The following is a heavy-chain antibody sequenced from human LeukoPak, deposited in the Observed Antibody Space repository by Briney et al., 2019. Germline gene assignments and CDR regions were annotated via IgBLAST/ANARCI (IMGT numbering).Heavy chain of an antibody. J-gene: IGHJ5*02. CDR3: AKENSGPTIGGGIWFDP. D-gene: IGHD2-15*01. Sequence: PGGSLRLSCAASGFTFSSYGMHWVRQAPGKGLEWVAFIQNDESRKDYADSVKGRFAISRDSSKNKVFLQMNSLRPDDTAVYYCAKENSGPTIGGGIWFDPWGQGTLVTVSS. CDR1: GFTFSSYG. V-gene: IGHV3-30*02. CDR2: IQNDESRK.